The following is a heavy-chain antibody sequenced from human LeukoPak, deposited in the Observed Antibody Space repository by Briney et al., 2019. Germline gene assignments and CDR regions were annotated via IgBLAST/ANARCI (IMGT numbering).Heavy chain of an antibody. CDR3: TRVQAGRSGLMDV. D-gene: IGHD2-8*02. Sequence: GGSLRLSCAVSGFSLSEYWMHWVRHAPGKGLVCVSRIGPDGSGTTYADSVKGRFTISRDKSKNTVNLQMNSLRDEDAAVYYCTRVQAGRSGLMDVWGRGTTVTVSS. J-gene: IGHJ6*02. V-gene: IGHV3-74*03. CDR2: IGPDGSGT. CDR1: GFSLSEYW.